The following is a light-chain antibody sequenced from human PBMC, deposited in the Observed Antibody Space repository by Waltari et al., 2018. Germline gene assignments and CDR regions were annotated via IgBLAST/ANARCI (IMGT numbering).Light chain of an antibody. CDR1: QSISNY. CDR2: KAS. CDR3: QQYNTYSS. V-gene: IGKV1-5*03. J-gene: IGKJ2*01. Sequence: DIQMTQSPPTLPPPVEARVTILCRASQSISNYLAWYQQKPGKAPNLLIYKASILKSGVSSRFSGSGSGTQFTLTISSLQPGDFATYFCQQYNTYSSFGQGTKLEIK.